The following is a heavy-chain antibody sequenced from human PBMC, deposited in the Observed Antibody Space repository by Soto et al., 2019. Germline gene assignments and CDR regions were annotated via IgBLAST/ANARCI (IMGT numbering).Heavy chain of an antibody. J-gene: IGHJ4*02. CDR2: IYYSGPS. CDR1: GGSISSGGYY. Sequence: SETLSLTCTVSGGSISSGGYYWSWIRQPPGKGLEWIGYIYYSGPSRYNPSLESRVTISIDSSKNQVSLTLTSVTAADTAVYYCARGYSHYAHWGRGTLVTVSS. CDR3: ARGYSHYAH. V-gene: IGHV4-61*08. D-gene: IGHD4-4*01.